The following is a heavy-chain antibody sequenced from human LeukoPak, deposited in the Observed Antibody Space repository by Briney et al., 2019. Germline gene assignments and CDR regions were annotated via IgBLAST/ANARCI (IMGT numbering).Heavy chain of an antibody. CDR3: ARHALGYCSGGSCYFDY. V-gene: IGHV4-59*08. CDR1: GGSFSGYY. J-gene: IGHJ4*02. Sequence: SETLSLTCAVYGGSFSGYYWSWIRQPPGKGLEWIGYIYYSGSTNYNPSLKSRVTISVDTSKNQFSLKLSSVTAADTAVYYCARHALGYCSGGSCYFDYWGQGTLVTVSS. D-gene: IGHD2-15*01. CDR2: IYYSGST.